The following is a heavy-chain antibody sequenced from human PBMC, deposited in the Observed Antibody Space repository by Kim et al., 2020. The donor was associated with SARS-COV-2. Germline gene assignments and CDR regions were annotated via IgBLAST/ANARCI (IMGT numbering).Heavy chain of an antibody. CDR3: ARAGKEQWLAAEFDF. CDR1: GYTFTNYG. D-gene: IGHD6-19*01. V-gene: IGHV1-18*01. J-gene: IGHJ4*02. CDR2: INSYYDYT. Sequence: ASVKVSCKASGYTFTNYGISWVRQAPGQGLEWMGWINSYYDYTKYPQKLQGRVTMTTDTSTSTAYMELRSLRSDDTAVYFCARAGKEQWLAAEFDFWGQGTLVSVSS.